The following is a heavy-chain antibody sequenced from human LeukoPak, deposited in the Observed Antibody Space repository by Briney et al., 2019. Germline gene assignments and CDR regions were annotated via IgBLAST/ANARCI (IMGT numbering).Heavy chain of an antibody. Sequence: PGGSLRLSCAASGFTFSSYAMSWVRQAPGKGLEWVSAISGSGGSTYYADSVKGRFTISRDNSKNTLYLQMNSLRAEDTAVYYCARYSSSWYGPNWFDPWGQGTLVTVSS. D-gene: IGHD6-13*01. CDR3: ARYSSSWYGPNWFDP. CDR2: ISGSGGST. J-gene: IGHJ5*02. CDR1: GFTFSSYA. V-gene: IGHV3-23*01.